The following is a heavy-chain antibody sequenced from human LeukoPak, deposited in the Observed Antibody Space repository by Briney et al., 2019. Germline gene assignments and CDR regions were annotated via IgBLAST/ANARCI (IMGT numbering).Heavy chain of an antibody. D-gene: IGHD2-2*01. J-gene: IGHJ4*02. CDR3: ARDRKNLVGVPTALDS. Sequence: PGGSLRLSCAASGFPLDSYSMNWVRQAPGKGLEWVSSISSSSTYISYADSVKGRFTISRDNARNSLYLQMHSLRAEDTAMYYCARDRKNLVGVPTALDSWGQGTLVTVPS. CDR2: ISSSSTYI. V-gene: IGHV3-21*01. CDR1: GFPLDSYS.